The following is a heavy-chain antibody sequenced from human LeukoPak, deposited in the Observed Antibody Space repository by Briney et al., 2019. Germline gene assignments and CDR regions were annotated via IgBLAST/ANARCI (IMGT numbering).Heavy chain of an antibody. Sequence: ASVKVSCKTSGYTFTRYYIHWVRQAPGDGLEWMGWINPDGGATNYAQKFQGSVTMTRETSINTAYMDLTRLRSDDTAVYYCARVTSSGYWFDPWGQGTLVTVSS. J-gene: IGHJ5*01. D-gene: IGHD3-22*01. CDR2: INPDGGAT. CDR3: ARVTSSGYWFDP. CDR1: GYTFTRYY. V-gene: IGHV1-2*02.